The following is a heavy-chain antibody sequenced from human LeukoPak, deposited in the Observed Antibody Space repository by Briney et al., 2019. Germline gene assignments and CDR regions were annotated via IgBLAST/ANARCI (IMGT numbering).Heavy chain of an antibody. CDR1: GFTFSSYS. Sequence: GGSLRLSCAASGFTFSSYSMNWVRQAPGKGLEWVSSISSSSSYIYYADSVKGRFTISRDNAKNSLYLQMNSLRAEDTAVYYCARDQDLRLGGLSLWYYYYMDVWGKGTTVTISS. J-gene: IGHJ6*03. CDR2: ISSSSSYI. CDR3: ARDQDLRLGGLSLWYYYYMDV. D-gene: IGHD3-16*02. V-gene: IGHV3-21*01.